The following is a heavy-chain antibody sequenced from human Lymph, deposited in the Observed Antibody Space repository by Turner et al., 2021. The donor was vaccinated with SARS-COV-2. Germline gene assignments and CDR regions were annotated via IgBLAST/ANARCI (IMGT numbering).Heavy chain of an antibody. CDR3: AKGRRFGMDV. J-gene: IGHJ6*02. V-gene: IGHV3-9*01. Sequence: EVQLVESGGGLVQPGRSLRLSCAASGFTFDEDAMYWVRQAPGKGLEWGSGISWNSGSIGYADSVKGRFTISRDNAKNSLYLQMNSLRAEDTALYYCAKGRRFGMDVWGQGTTVTVSS. CDR1: GFTFDEDA. CDR2: ISWNSGSI.